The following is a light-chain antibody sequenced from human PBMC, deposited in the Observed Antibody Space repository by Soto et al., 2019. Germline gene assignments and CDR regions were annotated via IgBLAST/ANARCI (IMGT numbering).Light chain of an antibody. V-gene: IGKV1-5*01. J-gene: IGKJ1*01. Sequence: DITLNMSASALSASKRARVIFTCRASQSISSWVAWYQQKPGKAPKLLIYDASSLESGVPSRFSGSGSGTEFTLTISSLQPDDFATYYCQQYGTVGPGTKVDI. CDR1: QSISSW. CDR2: DAS. CDR3: QQYGT.